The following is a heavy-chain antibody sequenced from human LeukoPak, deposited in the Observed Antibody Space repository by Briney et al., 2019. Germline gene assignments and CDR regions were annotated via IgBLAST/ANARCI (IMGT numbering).Heavy chain of an antibody. Sequence: ASVKVSCKASGYTFTSYYMHWVRQAPGQGLEWMGWISAYNGNTNYAQKLQGRVTMTTDTSTSTAYMELRSLRSDDTDVYYCARDNEQLEDAFDIWGQGTMVTVSS. CDR3: ARDNEQLEDAFDI. CDR2: ISAYNGNT. J-gene: IGHJ3*02. V-gene: IGHV1-18*04. D-gene: IGHD6-13*01. CDR1: GYTFTSYY.